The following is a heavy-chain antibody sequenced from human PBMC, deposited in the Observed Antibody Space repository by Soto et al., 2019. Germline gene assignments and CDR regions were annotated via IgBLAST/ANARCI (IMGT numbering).Heavy chain of an antibody. J-gene: IGHJ6*02. D-gene: IGHD2-15*01. Sequence: QVQLVQSGVEVKKPGASVKVSCKASGYTFISHGISWVRQAPGQGLEWMGWISGKNGNTNYAQKLQGRVTLTTDTSTSTAYMELRILRSDDTAVYYCARVSSSIVVVPDYGMDVWGQGNTVTVSS. CDR1: GYTFISHG. V-gene: IGHV1-18*04. CDR2: ISGKNGNT. CDR3: ARVSSSIVVVPDYGMDV.